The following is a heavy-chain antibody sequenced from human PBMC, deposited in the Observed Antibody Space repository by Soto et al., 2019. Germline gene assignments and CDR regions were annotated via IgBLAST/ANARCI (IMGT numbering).Heavy chain of an antibody. D-gene: IGHD2-15*01. CDR3: VRQPGGVATPGDDY. CDR2: MNPSSGDS. J-gene: IGHJ4*02. Sequence: QVQLVQSGAEVKKPGASVKVSCEASGYPFTAFDINWVRQAAGQGLEWMGWMNPSSGDSAFAQRFQDRITMTRHTSISTAYMELSRLTSDDTAVYYCVRQPGGVATPGDDYWGQGTLVTVSS. V-gene: IGHV1-8*01. CDR1: GYPFTAFD.